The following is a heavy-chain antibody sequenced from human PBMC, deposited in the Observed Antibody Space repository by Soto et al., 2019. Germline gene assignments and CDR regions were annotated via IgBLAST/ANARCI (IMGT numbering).Heavy chain of an antibody. CDR1: GFTFSSYG. J-gene: IGHJ6*02. V-gene: IGHV3-33*01. Sequence: QVQLVESGGGVVKPGRSLRLSCAASGFTFSSYGMHWVRQAPGKGLEWVAVIWYDGSNKYYADSVKGRFTISRDNSKNTLYLQMNSLRAEDTAVYYCARDAGVVRGVIANYYYGMDVLGQGTTVTVSS. CDR2: IWYDGSNK. CDR3: ARDAGVVRGVIANYYYGMDV. D-gene: IGHD3-10*01.